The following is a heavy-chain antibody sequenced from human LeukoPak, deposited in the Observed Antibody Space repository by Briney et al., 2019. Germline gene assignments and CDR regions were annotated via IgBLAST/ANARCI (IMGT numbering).Heavy chain of an antibody. CDR1: GFTFSSYN. Sequence: PGGSLRLSCAASGFTFSSYNMNWVRQAPGKGLEWVSYISSSGSTMYYADSVKGRFTISRDNAKNSLYLQMNSLRAEDTAVYYCARDSRPFLGIAAAGTPKNWFDPWGQGTLVTVSS. J-gene: IGHJ5*02. D-gene: IGHD6-13*01. CDR3: ARDSRPFLGIAAAGTPKNWFDP. V-gene: IGHV3-48*04. CDR2: ISSSGSTM.